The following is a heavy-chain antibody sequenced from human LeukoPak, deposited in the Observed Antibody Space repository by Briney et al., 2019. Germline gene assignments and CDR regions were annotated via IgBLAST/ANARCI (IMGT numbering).Heavy chain of an antibody. D-gene: IGHD3-10*01. V-gene: IGHV4-59*12. J-gene: IGHJ5*02. CDR3: ARDSGTTGEVKFDP. CDR1: GDSFSYFY. CDR2: IYNSGST. Sequence: SETLSLTCTVSGDSFSYFYWSWIRQPPGKGLEWIGYIYNSGSTSYNPSLKSRVTIPLDTSQNQFSLKLSFVTAADTAVYYCARDSGTTGEVKFDPWGQGTLVTVSS.